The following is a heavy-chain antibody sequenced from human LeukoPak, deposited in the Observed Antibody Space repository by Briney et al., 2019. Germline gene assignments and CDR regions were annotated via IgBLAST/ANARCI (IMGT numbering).Heavy chain of an antibody. D-gene: IGHD3-16*01. Sequence: SETLSLTCTVSGGSISSGSYYWSWIRHPAGKGLEWIGRIYTSGSTNYNPSLKSRVTISVDTSKNQFSLRLSSVTAADTAVYYCARDSMITFGGTHYMDVWGKGTTVTVSS. V-gene: IGHV4-61*02. CDR3: ARDSMITFGGTHYMDV. CDR1: GGSISSGSYY. CDR2: IYTSGST. J-gene: IGHJ6*03.